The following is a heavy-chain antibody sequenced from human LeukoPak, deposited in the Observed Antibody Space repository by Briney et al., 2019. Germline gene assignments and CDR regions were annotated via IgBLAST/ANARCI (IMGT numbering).Heavy chain of an antibody. V-gene: IGHV3-74*01. CDR1: GFTFSSYW. Sequence: PGGSLRLSCAASGFTFSSYWIHWVRQAPGKGLVWVSYINNDGSSTVYADSVKGRFTTSRDNAKNTLYLQMNSLRAEDTAVYYCAREDPSGSYPTEGPDYWGQGTLVTVSS. CDR2: INNDGSST. CDR3: AREDPSGSYPTEGPDY. J-gene: IGHJ4*02. D-gene: IGHD1-26*01.